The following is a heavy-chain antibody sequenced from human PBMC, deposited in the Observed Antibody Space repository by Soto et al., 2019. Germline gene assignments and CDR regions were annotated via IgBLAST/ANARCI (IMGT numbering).Heavy chain of an antibody. Sequence: QVQLVQSGAEVKKPGSSVKVSCKASGGTFSSYTISWVRQAPGQGLEWMGRIIPILGIANYAQKFQGRVTITSYKSTSTAYMELSSLRSEDTAVYYCARDLSTDYLNWFDPWGQGTLVTVSS. CDR3: ARDLSTDYLNWFDP. D-gene: IGHD4-17*01. V-gene: IGHV1-69*08. CDR2: IIPILGIA. CDR1: GGTFSSYT. J-gene: IGHJ5*02.